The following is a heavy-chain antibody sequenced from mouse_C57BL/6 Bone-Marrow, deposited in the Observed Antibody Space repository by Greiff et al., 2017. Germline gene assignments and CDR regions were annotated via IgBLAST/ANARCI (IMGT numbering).Heavy chain of an antibody. Sequence: VKLVESGPELARPWASVTISCQAFYTFSRRVHFAIRDTNYWMQWVKQRPGQGLEWIGAIYPGNGDTSYNQKFKGKDTLTADRSSSTAYMRLSSLTSEDSEVYYCAGAWFAYWGQGTLVTVSA. CDR1: YTFSRRVH. J-gene: IGHJ3*01. CDR2: GQGLEWIG. V-gene: IGHV1-87*01. CDR3: SEDSEVYYCAGAWFAY.